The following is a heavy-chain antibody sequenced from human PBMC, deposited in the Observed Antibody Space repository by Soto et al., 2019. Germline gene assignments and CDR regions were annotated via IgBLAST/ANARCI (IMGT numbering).Heavy chain of an antibody. CDR3: ARDLVTTGVYYYYYGMDV. CDR2: INPNSGGT. Sequence: ASVKVSCKASGYTFTGYYMHWVRQAPGQGLEWMGWINPNSGGTNYAQEFQGRVTMTRVTSISTAYMELSRLRSDDTAVYYCARDLVTTGVYYYYYGMDVWGQGTTVTVSS. D-gene: IGHD4-17*01. V-gene: IGHV1-2*02. CDR1: GYTFTGYY. J-gene: IGHJ6*02.